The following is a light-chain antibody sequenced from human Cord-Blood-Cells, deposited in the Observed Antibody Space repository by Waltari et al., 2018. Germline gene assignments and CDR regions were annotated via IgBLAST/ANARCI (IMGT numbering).Light chain of an antibody. Sequence: EIQMTQSPSSLSASVGDRVHITCRASQSISSYLNWYQQKPGKAPKLLIYAASSLQSGVPSMFSGSGSGTDFTLTISSLQPEDFATYYCQQSYSTLTWTFGQGTKVEIK. CDR3: QQSYSTLTWT. J-gene: IGKJ1*01. V-gene: IGKV1-39*01. CDR1: QSISSY. CDR2: AAS.